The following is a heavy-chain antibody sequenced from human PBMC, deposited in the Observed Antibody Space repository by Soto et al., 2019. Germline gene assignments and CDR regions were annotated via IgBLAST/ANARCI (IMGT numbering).Heavy chain of an antibody. J-gene: IGHJ4*02. CDR1: GYSISSGCY. Sequence: SETLSLTCTVSGYSISSGCYWGWIRQPPGKRLEWIGSMYPTGSTYYNPSLKSRVTMSVDTSNNEFSLKLTSVTAADTAVYHCVRDLNYGLYYFDYWGQGTLVTV. CDR2: MYPTGST. D-gene: IGHD3-10*01. CDR3: VRDLNYGLYYFDY. V-gene: IGHV4-38-2*02.